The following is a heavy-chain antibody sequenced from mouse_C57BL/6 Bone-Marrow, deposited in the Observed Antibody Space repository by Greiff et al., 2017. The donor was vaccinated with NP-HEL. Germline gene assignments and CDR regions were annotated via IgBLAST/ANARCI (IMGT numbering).Heavy chain of an antibody. CDR3: ARERLEYFDY. CDR1: GYTFTSYW. J-gene: IGHJ2*01. D-gene: IGHD4-1*01. Sequence: QVQLQQSGAELVMPGASVKLSCKASGYTFTSYWMHWVKQRPGQGLEWIGEIDPSDSYTNYNQKFKGKSTLTVDKSSSTAYMQLSSLTSEDSAVYYCARERLEYFDYWGQGTTLTVSS. CDR2: IDPSDSYT. V-gene: IGHV1-69*01.